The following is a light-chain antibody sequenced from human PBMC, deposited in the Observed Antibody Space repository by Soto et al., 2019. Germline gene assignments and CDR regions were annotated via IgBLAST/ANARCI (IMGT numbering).Light chain of an antibody. CDR3: QQYGSSPPKT. J-gene: IGKJ1*01. CDR1: QSVTSGY. CDR2: GAA. V-gene: IGKV3-20*01. Sequence: EIVLTQSPGTLSLSPGERATLSCRASQSVTSGYLAWFQQKPGQPPRLLIYGAASRATGVPDRFSGSGSGTDFTLTISRLEPEDCAVYYCQQYGSSPPKTFGQGTKVEIK.